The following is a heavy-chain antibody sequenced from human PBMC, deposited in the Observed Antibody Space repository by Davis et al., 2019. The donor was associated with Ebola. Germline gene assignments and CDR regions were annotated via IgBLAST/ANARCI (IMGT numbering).Heavy chain of an antibody. CDR1: GGSISSYY. CDR3: ARGDIVVVPAAIGRDYYYYYMDV. CDR2: IYYSGST. Sequence: PSETLSPTCTVSGGSISSYYWSWIRQPPGKGLEWIGYIYYSGSTNYNPSLKSRVTISVDTSKNQFSLKLSSVTAADTAVYYCARGDIVVVPAAIGRDYYYYYMDVWGKGTTVTVSS. J-gene: IGHJ6*03. V-gene: IGHV4-59*01. D-gene: IGHD2-2*02.